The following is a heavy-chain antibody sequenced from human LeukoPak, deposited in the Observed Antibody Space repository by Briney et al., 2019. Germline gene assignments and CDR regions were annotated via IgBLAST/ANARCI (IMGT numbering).Heavy chain of an antibody. Sequence: SETLSLTCTVSGDSISYYYWSWIRQPPGKGLEWIGKIYYSGNTNYNPSLKSRVTISVDTSKDQFSLKLSSVTAADTAVYYCARVRGYSYDSSDFDYWGQGTLVTVSS. V-gene: IGHV4-59*01. CDR3: ARVRGYSYDSSDFDY. CDR2: IYYSGNT. D-gene: IGHD5-18*01. CDR1: GDSISYYY. J-gene: IGHJ4*02.